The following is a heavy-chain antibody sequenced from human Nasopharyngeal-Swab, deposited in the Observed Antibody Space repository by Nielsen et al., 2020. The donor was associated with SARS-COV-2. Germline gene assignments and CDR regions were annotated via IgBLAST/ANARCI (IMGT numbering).Heavy chain of an antibody. CDR3: AKEVYYDSSGYSVAYWYFDL. V-gene: IGHV3-43*02. J-gene: IGHJ2*01. Sequence: GESLKISCAASGFTFDDYAMHWVRQAPGKGLEWVSLISGDGGSTYYADSVKGRFTISRDNAKNSLYLQMNSLRAEDTALYYCAKEVYYDSSGYSVAYWYFDLWGRGTLVTVSS. D-gene: IGHD3-22*01. CDR1: GFTFDDYA. CDR2: ISGDGGST.